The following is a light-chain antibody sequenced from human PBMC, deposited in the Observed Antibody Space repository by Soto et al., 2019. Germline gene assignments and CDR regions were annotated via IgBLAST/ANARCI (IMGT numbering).Light chain of an antibody. CDR1: SSDVSGYNY. Sequence: QSALTQPHSVSGSPGQPVTISCTGTSSDVSGYNYVSWYQQHPGKAPKLMIYDVSKRPSGVPDRFSGSKSGNTASLTISGLQAEDEADYYCCSYAGSYTYVFGTGTKVTVL. V-gene: IGLV2-11*01. CDR3: CSYAGSYTYV. CDR2: DVS. J-gene: IGLJ1*01.